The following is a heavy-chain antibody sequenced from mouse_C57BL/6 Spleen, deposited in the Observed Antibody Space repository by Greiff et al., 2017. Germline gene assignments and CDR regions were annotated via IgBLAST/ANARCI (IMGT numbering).Heavy chain of an antibody. J-gene: IGHJ4*01. CDR1: GYTFTSYW. CDR3: ARSSRSDYYGNYYAMDD. V-gene: IGHV1-69*01. Sequence: QVQLQQPGAELVMPGASVKLSCKASGYTFTSYWMHWVKQRPGQGLEWIGEIDPSDSYTNYNQKFKGKSTLTVDKSSSTAYMQLSSLTSEDSAVYYCARSSRSDYYGNYYAMDDWGQGTSVTVSS. CDR2: IDPSDSYT. D-gene: IGHD2-1*01.